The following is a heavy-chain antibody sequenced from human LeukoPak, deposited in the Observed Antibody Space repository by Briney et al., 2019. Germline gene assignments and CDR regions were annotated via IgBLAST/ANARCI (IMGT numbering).Heavy chain of an antibody. CDR1: GYSIINGYY. CDR3: AKLRSYGGLIDY. Sequence: SEILSLTCTVSGYSIINGYYWGWIRQSAGKGLEWIGSIYHSGNTYYNPSLKSRVIISLDTSENQVSLRLNSVTAADTAMYYCAKLRSYGGLIDYWGQGTLVTVSS. CDR2: IYHSGNT. V-gene: IGHV4-38-2*02. J-gene: IGHJ4*02. D-gene: IGHD4/OR15-4a*01.